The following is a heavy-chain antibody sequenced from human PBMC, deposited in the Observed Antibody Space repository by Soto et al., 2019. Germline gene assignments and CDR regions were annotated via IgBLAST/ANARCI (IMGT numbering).Heavy chain of an antibody. CDR1: GGSISSGGYY. CDR3: ARAIPGYYYGMDV. V-gene: IGHV4-31*03. CDR2: IFYTGSA. J-gene: IGHJ6*02. Sequence: KASETLSLTCTVSGGSISSGGYYWNWIRQHPGKGLEWIGYIFYTGSANFNPPLKSRVTISVDTSKNQFSLTLNSVTAADTAVYYCARAIPGYYYGMDVWGQGTTVTVSS.